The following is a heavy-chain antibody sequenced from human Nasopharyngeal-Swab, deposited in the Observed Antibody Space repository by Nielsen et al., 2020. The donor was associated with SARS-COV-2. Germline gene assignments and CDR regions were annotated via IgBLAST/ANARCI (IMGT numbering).Heavy chain of an antibody. Sequence: GESLKISCAASGFTFGNYWMSWVRQAPGKGLVWVSHIDVDGSTTNYADSVQGRFTISRDNAKNTLSLQMNSLRDEDSAMYYCTRGGYTHSMDVWGQGTTVTVSS. V-gene: IGHV3-74*01. CDR3: TRGGYTHSMDV. J-gene: IGHJ6*02. CDR2: IDVDGSTT. D-gene: IGHD5-18*01. CDR1: GFTFGNYW.